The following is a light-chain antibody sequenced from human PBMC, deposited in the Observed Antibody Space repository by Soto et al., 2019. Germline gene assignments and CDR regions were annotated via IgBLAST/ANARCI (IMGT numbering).Light chain of an antibody. CDR1: QSVSSN. CDR2: GAS. V-gene: IGKV3-15*01. CDR3: QQYNNWPFT. J-gene: IGKJ5*01. Sequence: EIVMPQSPATLSVSPGERATLSCRASQSVSSNLAWYQQKPGQAPRLLIYGASTRATGIPDRFSGSGSGTDFTLTISSLQSEDFAVYYCQQYNNWPFTFGQGARPEVK.